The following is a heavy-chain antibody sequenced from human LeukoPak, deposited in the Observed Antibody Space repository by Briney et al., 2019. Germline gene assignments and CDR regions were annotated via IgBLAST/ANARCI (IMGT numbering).Heavy chain of an antibody. CDR3: ARVASLLWFGELSSYFDY. Sequence: GASVKVSCKASGYTFTSYDINWVRQATGQGLEWMGWISAYNGNTNYAQKLQGRVTMTTDTSTSTAYMELRSLRSDDTAVYYCARVASLLWFGELSSYFDYWGQGTLVTVSS. CDR1: GYTFTSYD. V-gene: IGHV1-18*01. J-gene: IGHJ4*02. CDR2: ISAYNGNT. D-gene: IGHD3-10*01.